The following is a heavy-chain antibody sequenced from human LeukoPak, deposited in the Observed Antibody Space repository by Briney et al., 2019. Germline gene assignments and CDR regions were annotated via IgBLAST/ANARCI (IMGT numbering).Heavy chain of an antibody. Sequence: GGSLRLSCAASGNYWMHWVRQAPGKGLVWVSHINSDGSWTSYADSVKGRFTISKDNAKNTVYLQMNNLRAEDTAVYYCVSFHEAYWGRGTLVTVSS. CDR1: GNYW. CDR2: INSDGSWT. J-gene: IGHJ4*02. CDR3: VSFHEAY. V-gene: IGHV3-74*01.